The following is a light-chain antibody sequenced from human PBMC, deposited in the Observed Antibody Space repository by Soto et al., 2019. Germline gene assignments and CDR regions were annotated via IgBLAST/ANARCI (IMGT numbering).Light chain of an antibody. CDR2: KAS. Sequence: DIQMTQSPSTLSASVGDRVTITCRASQSISSWLAWYQQKPGKAPKLLIYKASSLESGVPSRFSGSGSGTEVTLTLSSLQPDDFATYYCQQYNSYPYTFGQGTKLDIK. CDR3: QQYNSYPYT. CDR1: QSISSW. J-gene: IGKJ2*01. V-gene: IGKV1-5*03.